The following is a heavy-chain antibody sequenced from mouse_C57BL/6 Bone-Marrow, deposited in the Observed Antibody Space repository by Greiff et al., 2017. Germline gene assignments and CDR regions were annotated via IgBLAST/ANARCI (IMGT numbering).Heavy chain of an antibody. CDR3: ARSRFITTVVATPFAY. J-gene: IGHJ3*01. V-gene: IGHV1-72*01. Sequence: QVQLQQPGAELVKPGASVKLSCKASGYTFTSYWMHWVKQRPGRGLEWIGRIDPNSGGTKYNEKFKSKATLTVDKPSSTAYMQLSSLTSEASAVYYCARSRFITTVVATPFAYWGQGTLVTVSA. CDR1: GYTFTSYW. CDR2: IDPNSGGT. D-gene: IGHD1-1*01.